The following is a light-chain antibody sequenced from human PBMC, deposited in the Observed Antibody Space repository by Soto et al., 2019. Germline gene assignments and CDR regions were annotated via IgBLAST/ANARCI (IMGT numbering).Light chain of an antibody. Sequence: ETVSTQSPGTLSLSPGERDTLSCRASQSVSSNLAWYQQKPGQAPRLIIHGASRRATDIPDRFSGSGSGADFTLTIITLEPEDFAAYYCQQYGSSPFTFGPGTKVDIK. CDR3: QQYGSSPFT. CDR2: GAS. J-gene: IGKJ3*01. V-gene: IGKV3-20*01. CDR1: QSVSSN.